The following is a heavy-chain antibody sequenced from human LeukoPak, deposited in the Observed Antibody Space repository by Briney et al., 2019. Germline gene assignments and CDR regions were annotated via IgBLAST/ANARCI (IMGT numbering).Heavy chain of an antibody. V-gene: IGHV3-43*01. J-gene: IGHJ6*03. Sequence: GGSLRLSCAASGFTFDDYTMHWVRQAPGKGLEWVSLISWDGGSTYYADSVKGRFTISRDNSKDSLYLQMNSLRTEDTALYYCAKAGSTDDYYYYYMDVWGKGTTVTASS. CDR1: GFTFDDYT. CDR2: ISWDGGST. D-gene: IGHD3-10*01. CDR3: AKAGSTDDYYYYYMDV.